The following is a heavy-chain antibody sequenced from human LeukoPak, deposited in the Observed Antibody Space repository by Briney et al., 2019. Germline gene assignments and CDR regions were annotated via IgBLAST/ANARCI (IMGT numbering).Heavy chain of an antibody. D-gene: IGHD1-1*01. J-gene: IGHJ4*02. V-gene: IGHV4-39*01. CDR2: IYYSGST. CDR1: GGSISSYY. CDR3: ARRSRGNGDDY. Sequence: SETLSLTCTVSGGSISSYYWGWIRQPPGKGLEWIGSIYYSGSTYYNPSLKSRVTISVDTSKNQFSLKLSSVTAADTAVYYCARRSRGNGDDYWGQGTLVTVSS.